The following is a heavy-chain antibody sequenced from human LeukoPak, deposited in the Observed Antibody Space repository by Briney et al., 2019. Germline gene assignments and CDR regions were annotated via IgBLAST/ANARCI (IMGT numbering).Heavy chain of an antibody. J-gene: IGHJ5*02. Sequence: SGPTLVKLTQTLTLTCTLSGFSLTSNGVGGGWVGQPPGKTLEWLALLYCDDDKRYSATLKTRLTITKDPSKNQVVLTMTNMDPVDTATYYCVHRGSNYYAWGSGYNWFDPWGRGTLATVSS. D-gene: IGHD3-10*01. CDR3: VHRGSNYYAWGSGYNWFDP. CDR2: LYCDDDK. V-gene: IGHV2-5*02. CDR1: GFSLTSNGVG.